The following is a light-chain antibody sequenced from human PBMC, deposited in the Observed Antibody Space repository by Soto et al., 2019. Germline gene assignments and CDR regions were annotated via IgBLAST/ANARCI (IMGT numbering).Light chain of an antibody. V-gene: IGKV3-11*01. CDR2: DAS. Sequence: EIVLTQSPATLSLSPGERATLSCRASQSVSSYLAWYQQKPGQAPRLLIYDASNRATGIPARFSGSGSGTDFTLTISGLEPEDFVVYYCQQGTNSITCGQGTRLEIK. CDR3: QQGTNSIT. J-gene: IGKJ5*01. CDR1: QSVSSY.